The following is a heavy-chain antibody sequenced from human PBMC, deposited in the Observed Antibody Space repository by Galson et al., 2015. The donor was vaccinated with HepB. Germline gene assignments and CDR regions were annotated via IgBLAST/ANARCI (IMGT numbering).Heavy chain of an antibody. CDR1: GFSPSTSGVA. D-gene: IGHD5-18*01. CDR3: AHRGTAMALGWFGH. V-gene: IGHV2-5*02. CDR2: IYWDDNT. J-gene: IGHJ5*02. Sequence: HALVKPTQTLTLTCTFSGFSPSTSGVAVGWIRQPPGKALEWLALIYWDDNTRYSPSLKSRLTISKDPSKNQVVLTMTNMDPVDTATHYFAHRGTAMALGWFGHWGRGTLVTVSS.